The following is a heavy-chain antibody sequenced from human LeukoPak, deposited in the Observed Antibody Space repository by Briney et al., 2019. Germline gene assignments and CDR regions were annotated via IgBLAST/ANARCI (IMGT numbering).Heavy chain of an antibody. D-gene: IGHD6-6*01. CDR2: IYPGDSDT. CDR3: ARHPEYSSSWATFDY. CDR1: GYSFTSYW. J-gene: IGHJ4*02. Sequence: GESLKISCKGSGYSFTSYWIGWVRQMPGKGLEWMGIIYPGDSDTRYSPSFQGQVTISADKSISTAYLQWSSLKASDTAMYYCARHPEYSSSWATFDYWGQGTLVTVSS. V-gene: IGHV5-51*01.